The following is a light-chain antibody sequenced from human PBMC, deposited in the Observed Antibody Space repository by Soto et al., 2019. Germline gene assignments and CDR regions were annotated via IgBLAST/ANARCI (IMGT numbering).Light chain of an antibody. J-gene: IGKJ1*01. V-gene: IGKV3-20*01. CDR1: QSFMSMY. Sequence: ETGLTQPQGTRFLYLGERATLSCSASQSFMSMYLDWYQQKPGQAPRLLIYDASSRATDIPDRFSGSRSRTEFTLTISRLEPGDFAIYYCQHYGNSLWTFGQGTKVDIK. CDR2: DAS. CDR3: QHYGNSLWT.